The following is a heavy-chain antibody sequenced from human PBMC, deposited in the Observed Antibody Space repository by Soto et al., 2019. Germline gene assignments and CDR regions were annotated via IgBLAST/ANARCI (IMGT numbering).Heavy chain of an antibody. J-gene: IGHJ4*02. CDR1: GGSVNSGSHY. V-gene: IGHV4-61*01. D-gene: IGHD3-16*01. Sequence: QVQLHESGPGLVKPSATLSLSCTVSGGSVNSGSHYWAWIRQPPGKGLEWLAHISYSGKADYNPSLRSRVTMSRDTSKSQLSLGLTSVIAADSAVYYCQGGDFWGQGTRVTVSS. CDR3: QGGDF. CDR2: ISYSGKA.